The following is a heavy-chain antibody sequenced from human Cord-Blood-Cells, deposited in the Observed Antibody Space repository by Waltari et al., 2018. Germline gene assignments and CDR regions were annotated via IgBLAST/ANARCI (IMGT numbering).Heavy chain of an antibody. Sequence: EVQLVESGGGLVKPGGSLRLSCAASGFTFSSYSMNWVRQAPGKGLEWVSSISSSSYIYYADSVKGRFTISRDNAKNSLYLQMNSLGAEDTAVYYCARSGYFGDAFDIWGQGTMVTVSS. D-gene: IGHD3-10*01. V-gene: IGHV3-21*01. CDR1: GFTFSSYS. CDR2: ISSSSYI. CDR3: ARSGYFGDAFDI. J-gene: IGHJ3*02.